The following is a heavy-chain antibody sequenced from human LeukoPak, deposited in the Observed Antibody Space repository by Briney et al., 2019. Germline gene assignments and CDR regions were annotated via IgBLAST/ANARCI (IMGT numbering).Heavy chain of an antibody. D-gene: IGHD3-10*01. CDR3: AGDPPGTPVGFDA. J-gene: IGHJ3*01. V-gene: IGHV1-69*06. CDR1: AGTFNTYA. CDR2: ITPLSATP. Sequence: SVKVSCKASAGTFNTYAISWVRQAPGQGLEWMGRITPLSATPSQSQWIQGRVTITADISTNTVFLDLSSLRSEDTALYFCAGDPPGTPVGFDAWGQGTMVTVSS.